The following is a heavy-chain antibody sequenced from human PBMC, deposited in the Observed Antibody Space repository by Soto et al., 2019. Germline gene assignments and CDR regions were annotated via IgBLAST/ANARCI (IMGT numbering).Heavy chain of an antibody. CDR1: GGSISSYY. CDR2: IYYSGST. J-gene: IGHJ4*02. CDR3: ARTVDYDSSGYYVGYYFDY. Sequence: SETLSLTCTVSGGSISSYYWSWIRQPPGKGLEWIGYIYYSGSTNYNPSLKSRVTISVDTSKNQFSLKLSSVTAADTAVYYCARTVDYDSSGYYVGYYFDYWGQGTLVTVSS. V-gene: IGHV4-59*01. D-gene: IGHD3-22*01.